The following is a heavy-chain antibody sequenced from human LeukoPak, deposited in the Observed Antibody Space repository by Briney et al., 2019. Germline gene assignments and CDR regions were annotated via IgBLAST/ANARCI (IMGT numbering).Heavy chain of an antibody. J-gene: IGHJ4*02. V-gene: IGHV4-59*01. D-gene: IGHD3-10*01. CDR1: GGSISSYY. Sequence: SETLSLTCTVSGGSISSYYWSWIRQPPGKGLEWIGYIYYSGSTNYNPSLKSRVTISVDTSKNQFSLKLSSVTAADTAVYYCARAHTYYYGSGSLYFDYWGQGTLVTVSS. CDR2: IYYSGST. CDR3: ARAHTYYYGSGSLYFDY.